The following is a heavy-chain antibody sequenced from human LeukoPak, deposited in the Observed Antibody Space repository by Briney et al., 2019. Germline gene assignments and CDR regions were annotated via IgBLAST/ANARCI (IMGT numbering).Heavy chain of an antibody. CDR3: ARSQWLDYFDY. Sequence: PGGSLRLSCAASGFSFSTYWMHWVRQAPGKGLGWVSRINSDGSSTNYADSVKGRFTISRDNAKNTLYLQMNSLRAEDTAVYYCARSQWLDYFDYWGQGTLVTVSS. CDR1: GFSFSTYW. D-gene: IGHD6-19*01. V-gene: IGHV3-74*01. CDR2: INSDGSST. J-gene: IGHJ4*02.